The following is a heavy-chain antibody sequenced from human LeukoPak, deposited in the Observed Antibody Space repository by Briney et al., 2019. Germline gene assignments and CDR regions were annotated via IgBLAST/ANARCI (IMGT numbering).Heavy chain of an antibody. CDR1: GFTFNSYA. V-gene: IGHV3-33*01. Sequence: GRSLRLSCTASGFTFNSYAMHWVRQAPGKGLEWVALTWYDGKIKYYADSVKGRFTISRDNSKNTLYLQMNSLRAEDTAMYYCARDLEAAGVLPLDYWGQGILVTVSS. D-gene: IGHD6-13*01. CDR3: ARDLEAAGVLPLDY. CDR2: TWYDGKIK. J-gene: IGHJ4*02.